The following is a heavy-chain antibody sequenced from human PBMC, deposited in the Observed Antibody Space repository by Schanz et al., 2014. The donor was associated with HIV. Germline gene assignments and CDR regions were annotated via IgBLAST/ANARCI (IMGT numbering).Heavy chain of an antibody. Sequence: EVQLVESGGGLVQPGRSLRLSCAASGFTFDDYAMHWVRQAPGKGLEWVSSIDSSSSYKYYADSVKGRFTISRDNAKNSLYLQMNTLRAEDTAVYYCAREWATVTTLGDWGQGTLVTVSS. CDR3: AREWATVTTLGD. CDR1: GFTFDDYA. CDR2: IDSSSSYK. V-gene: IGHV3-21*01. D-gene: IGHD4-17*01. J-gene: IGHJ4*02.